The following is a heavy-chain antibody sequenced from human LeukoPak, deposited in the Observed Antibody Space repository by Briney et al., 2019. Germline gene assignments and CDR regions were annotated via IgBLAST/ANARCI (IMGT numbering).Heavy chain of an antibody. CDR2: INHSGST. CDR3: ARETYYYDSSGYSTLDAFDI. CDR1: GGSFSGYY. Sequence: SETLSLTCAVYGGSFSGYYWSWIRQPPGKGLEWIGEINHSGSTNYNPSLKSRVTISVDTSKNQFSLKLSSVTAADTAVYYCARETYYYDSSGYSTLDAFDIWGQGTMVTVAS. D-gene: IGHD3-22*01. V-gene: IGHV4-34*01. J-gene: IGHJ3*02.